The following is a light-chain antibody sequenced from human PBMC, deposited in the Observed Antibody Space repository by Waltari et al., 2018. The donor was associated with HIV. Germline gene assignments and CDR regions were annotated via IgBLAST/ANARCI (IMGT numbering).Light chain of an antibody. CDR1: SGSGSTSYY. V-gene: IGLV8-61*01. J-gene: IGLJ3*02. CDR3: VLYMGSGIPM. CDR2: ATN. Sequence: QTVVTQEPSLSVSPGGTITLTCGLNSGSGSTSYYPRWYQQTPGQAPRTLVYATNTRSSGVPDRFSGTILGNKAALTITGAQADDDSAFYCVLYMGSGIPMFGGGTKLTVL.